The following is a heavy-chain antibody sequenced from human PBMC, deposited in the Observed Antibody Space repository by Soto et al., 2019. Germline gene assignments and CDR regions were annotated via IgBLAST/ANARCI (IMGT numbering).Heavy chain of an antibody. D-gene: IGHD2-15*01. CDR2: IIPISGTT. Sequence: QVQLVQSGAEVKKPGSSVKVSCKASGGTFSTHAIIWVRQAPGHGLEWMGGIIPISGTTYYTQKFQGRVTITADDPTSTAFMELSSLKSDDTAVFYCARGYCSGGNCYSGMDVWGQGTMVTVS. V-gene: IGHV1-69*01. CDR3: ARGYCSGGNCYSGMDV. CDR1: GGTFSTHA. J-gene: IGHJ6*02.